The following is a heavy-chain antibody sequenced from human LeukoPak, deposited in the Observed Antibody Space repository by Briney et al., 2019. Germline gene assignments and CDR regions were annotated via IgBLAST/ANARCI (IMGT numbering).Heavy chain of an antibody. CDR3: VRVVAAAGHYAFDI. CDR2: IKQDGSEK. D-gene: IGHD6-13*01. CDR1: VFTLSSYW. J-gene: IGHJ3*02. Sequence: GSLRLSCAAPVFTLSSYWMSWVRQAPGKGLEWVANIKQDGSEKYYVDSVKGRFTISRDNAKNSLYLQMNSLRAEDAAVYYCVRVVAAAGHYAFDIWGQGTMVTVSS. V-gene: IGHV3-7*01.